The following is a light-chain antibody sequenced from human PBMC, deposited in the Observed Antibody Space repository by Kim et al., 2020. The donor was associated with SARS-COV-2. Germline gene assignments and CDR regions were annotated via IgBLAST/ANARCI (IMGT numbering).Light chain of an antibody. CDR3: QQYGSSPRT. J-gene: IGKJ5*01. Sequence: SPGERATLSCRASQSVSSTYLAWYQQKPGQAPRLLIYAASSRATGIPDRFSGSGSGTDFTLTISRLEPEDFAVYYCQQYGSSPRTFGQGTRLEIK. V-gene: IGKV3-20*01. CDR2: AAS. CDR1: QSVSSTY.